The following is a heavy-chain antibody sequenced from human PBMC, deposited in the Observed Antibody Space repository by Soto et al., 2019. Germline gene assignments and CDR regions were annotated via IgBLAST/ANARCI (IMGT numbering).Heavy chain of an antibody. CDR3: ARDRQAVAGAANDY. CDR1: GFTFSSYS. Sequence: EVQLVESGGGLVKPGGSLRLSCAASGFTFSSYSMNWVRQAPGKGLEWVSSISSSSSYIYYADSVKGRFTISRDNAKNSLYLKMNSLRAEDTAVYYCARDRQAVAGAANDYWGQGTLVTVSS. D-gene: IGHD6-19*01. V-gene: IGHV3-21*01. CDR2: ISSSSSYI. J-gene: IGHJ4*02.